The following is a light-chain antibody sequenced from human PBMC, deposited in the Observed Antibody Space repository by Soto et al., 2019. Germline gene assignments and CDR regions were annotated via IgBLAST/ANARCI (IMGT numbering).Light chain of an antibody. J-gene: IGKJ3*01. Sequence: DIQMTQSPSSLSASVGDRVTITCRASQSISNSLNWYQDKPGQAPKLVIYDAYNLETGVPSTFSGSGYGTHFTFTITSLRPEDIATYYCQKSDHLPLFGPGTKVDIK. V-gene: IGKV1-33*01. CDR2: DAY. CDR3: QKSDHLPL. CDR1: QSISNS.